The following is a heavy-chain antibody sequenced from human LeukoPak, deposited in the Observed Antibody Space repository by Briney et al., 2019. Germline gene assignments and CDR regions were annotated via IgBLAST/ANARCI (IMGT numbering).Heavy chain of an antibody. CDR1: GFTFSNHW. Sequence: GGSLRLSCTASGFTFSNHWMSWVRQAPGKGLEWVANIKQDGSEKYYVDSVKGRFTISRDNAKNSLYLQMNSLRAEDTAVYYCARPTYSGSYYWFDYWGQGTLVTVSS. V-gene: IGHV3-7*01. CDR2: IKQDGSEK. J-gene: IGHJ4*02. CDR3: ARPTYSGSYYWFDY. D-gene: IGHD1-26*01.